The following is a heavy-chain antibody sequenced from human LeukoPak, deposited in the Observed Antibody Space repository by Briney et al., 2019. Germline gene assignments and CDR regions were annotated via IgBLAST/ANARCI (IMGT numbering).Heavy chain of an antibody. J-gene: IGHJ4*02. Sequence: ASVKVSCKASGYTFTSYGISWVRQAPGQGLEWMGWISGNNGNTNYAQKFQGRVTLTTDTSTSTAYMEMRSLRSDDTAVYYCARDFFHGHCAGLSCFLLDYWGQGSLVTVSS. CDR1: GYTFTSYG. D-gene: IGHD2-15*01. CDR3: ARDFFHGHCAGLSCFLLDY. CDR2: ISGNNGNT. V-gene: IGHV1-18*01.